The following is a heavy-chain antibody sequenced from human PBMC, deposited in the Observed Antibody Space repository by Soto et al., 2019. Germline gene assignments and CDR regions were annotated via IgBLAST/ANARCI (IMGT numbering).Heavy chain of an antibody. J-gene: IGHJ4*02. CDR2: ISYDGSNK. D-gene: IGHD6-19*01. V-gene: IGHV3-30*03. CDR3: ARQKAVAGRLNY. CDR1: GFTFSSYG. Sequence: PGGSLRLSCAASGFTFSSYGMHWVRQAPGKGLEWVAVISYDGSNKYYADSVKGRFTISRDNSKNTLYLQMNSLRAEDTAVYYCARQKAVAGRLNYWGQGTLVTVSS.